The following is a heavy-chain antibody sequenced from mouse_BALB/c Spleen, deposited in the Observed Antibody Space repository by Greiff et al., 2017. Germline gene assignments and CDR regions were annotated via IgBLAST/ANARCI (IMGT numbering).Heavy chain of an antibody. CDR3: ASHYYGSKYYFDY. J-gene: IGHJ2*01. CDR2: IDPENGNT. V-gene: IGHV14-1*02. Sequence: VQLKESGAELVRPGALVKLSCKASGFNIKDYYMHWVKQRPEQGLEWIGWIDPENGNTIYDPKFQGKASITADTSSNTAYLQLSSLTSEDTAVYYCASHYYGSKYYFDYWGQGTTLTVSS. D-gene: IGHD1-1*01. CDR1: GFNIKDYY.